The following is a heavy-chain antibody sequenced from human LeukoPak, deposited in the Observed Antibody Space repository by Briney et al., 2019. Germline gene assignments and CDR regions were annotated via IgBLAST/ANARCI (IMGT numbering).Heavy chain of an antibody. CDR1: GFTVSSNY. Sequence: GGSLRLSCAASGFTVSSNYMSWVRQAPGKGLEWVSAISGSGGSTYYADSVKGRFTISRDNSKNTLYLQMNSLRAEDTAVYYCAKMTTVTRDAFDIWGQGTMVTVSS. CDR2: ISGSGGST. V-gene: IGHV3-23*01. D-gene: IGHD4-17*01. J-gene: IGHJ3*02. CDR3: AKMTTVTRDAFDI.